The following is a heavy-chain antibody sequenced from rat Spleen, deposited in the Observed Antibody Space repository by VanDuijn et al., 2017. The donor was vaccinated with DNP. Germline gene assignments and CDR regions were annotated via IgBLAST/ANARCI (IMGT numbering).Heavy chain of an antibody. V-gene: IGHV2-41*01. D-gene: IGHD1-3*01. Sequence: QVQLKESGPGLVQPSQTLSLTCTVAGFSLTSNSVHWVRQPPGKGLEWMGVIWNNGGTRYNSVLKSRLSISKDTSKSQVFLKMNSLQTEDTAMYFCARMDFFNYGTRFFDYWGQGVMVTVSS. CDR3: ARMDFFNYGTRFFDY. CDR2: IWNNGGT. CDR1: GFSLTSNS. J-gene: IGHJ2*01.